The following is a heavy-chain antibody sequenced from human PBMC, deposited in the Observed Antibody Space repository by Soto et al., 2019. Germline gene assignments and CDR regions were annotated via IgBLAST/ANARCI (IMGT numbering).Heavy chain of an antibody. CDR3: AHSNSDFAVLPFDL. J-gene: IGHJ4*02. D-gene: IGHD3-3*01. CDR1: GFSLTTRGVG. CDR2: IYWDDGK. Sequence: QITLRESGPTLVKPTQTLTLTCTFSGFSLTTRGVGVGGIRQPPGKALEWLALIYWDDGKRYSPSLNSRLTITKDTSKNQVVLRMASMDPVGTATYYCAHSNSDFAVLPFDLWGQGTLVTVSS. V-gene: IGHV2-5*02.